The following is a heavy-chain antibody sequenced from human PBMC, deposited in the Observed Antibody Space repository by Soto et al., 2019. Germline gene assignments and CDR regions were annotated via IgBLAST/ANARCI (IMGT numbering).Heavy chain of an antibody. CDR3: ASAPYGDLLYYYYGMDV. V-gene: IGHV1-8*01. Sequence: ASVKVSCKASGYTFTSYDINWVRQATGQGLEWMGWMNPNSGNTGYAQKFQGRVTMTRNTSISTAYMELSSLRSEDTAVYYCASAPYGDLLYYYYGMDVWGQGTTVTVSS. CDR2: MNPNSGNT. D-gene: IGHD4-17*01. J-gene: IGHJ6*02. CDR1: GYTFTSYD.